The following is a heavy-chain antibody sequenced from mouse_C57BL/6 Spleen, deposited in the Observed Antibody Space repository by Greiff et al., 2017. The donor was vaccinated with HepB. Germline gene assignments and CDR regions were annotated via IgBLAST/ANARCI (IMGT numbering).Heavy chain of an antibody. CDR1: GFTFSDSG. V-gene: IGHV5-17*01. CDR3: ARGDYGSYDFDY. J-gene: IGHJ2*01. Sequence: EVQVVESGGGLVKPGGSLKLSCAASGFTFSDSGMHWVRQAPEKGLEWVAYISSGSSTIYYADTVKGRFTIARDNAKNTLFLQMTSLRSEDTAMYCCARGDYGSYDFDYWGQGTTLTVSS. D-gene: IGHD1-1*01. CDR2: ISSGSSTI.